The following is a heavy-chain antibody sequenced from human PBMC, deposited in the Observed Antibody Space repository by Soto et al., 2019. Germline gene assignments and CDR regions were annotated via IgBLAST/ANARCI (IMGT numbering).Heavy chain of an antibody. CDR1: GFTFSSYV. V-gene: IGHV3-23*01. D-gene: IGHD3-10*01. CDR2: ISGSGGST. Sequence: GGSLRLSCAASGFTFSSYVMSWVRQAPGKGLEWVSAISGSGGSTYYADSVKGRFTISRDNSKNTLYLQMNSLRAEDTAVYYCAKRRSTYYYGSGSYTYYYGMDVWGQGTTDTVSS. CDR3: AKRRSTYYYGSGSYTYYYGMDV. J-gene: IGHJ6*02.